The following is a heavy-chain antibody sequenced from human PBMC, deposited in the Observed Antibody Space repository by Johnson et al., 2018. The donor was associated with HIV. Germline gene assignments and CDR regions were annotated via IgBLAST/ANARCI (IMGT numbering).Heavy chain of an antibody. J-gene: IGHJ3*02. CDR2: ISSSGETR. D-gene: IGHD3-22*01. Sequence: QVQLVESGGGLVKPGGSLRVSCAASGFTFSNAWMSWVRQAPGKGLEWFAYISSSGETRYYADSVTGRFTLSRDNAKNSLFLQMNSLRGEDTAVYYCARLVSSSFTHAFEIWGQGTMVTVSS. CDR3: ARLVSSSFTHAFEI. V-gene: IGHV3-11*04. CDR1: GFTFSNAW.